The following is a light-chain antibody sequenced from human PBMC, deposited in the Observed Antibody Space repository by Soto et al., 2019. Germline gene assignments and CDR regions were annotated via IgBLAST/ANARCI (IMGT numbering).Light chain of an antibody. CDR2: GAS. CDR1: QSVTTN. V-gene: IGKV3-15*01. Sequence: EVVMTQSPATLSVLPGERVTFSCRASQSVTTNLAWYQHKPGQSPRLLISGASTGASGIPPRFSGSGSGTEVTLTIDRLQSADFAVYYCQQYDRWPVTFGGGTKVEIK. CDR3: QQYDRWPVT. J-gene: IGKJ4*01.